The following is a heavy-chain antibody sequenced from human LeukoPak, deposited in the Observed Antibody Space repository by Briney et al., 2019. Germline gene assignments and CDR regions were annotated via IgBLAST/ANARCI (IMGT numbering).Heavy chain of an antibody. J-gene: IGHJ6*03. D-gene: IGHD3-22*01. CDR1: GDSLSGYY. V-gene: IGHV4-4*09. CDR2: FYTSANT. CDR3: ARGLRDEERHYGYYYMDV. Sequence: PSETLSLTCTVSGDSLSGYYGSWIRQPPGKGLEWIGYFYTSANTNYNPSLKSRVTMSVDTSKNQFSLKLSSVTAADTAVYYCARGLRDEERHYGYYYMDVWGKGTTVTVSS.